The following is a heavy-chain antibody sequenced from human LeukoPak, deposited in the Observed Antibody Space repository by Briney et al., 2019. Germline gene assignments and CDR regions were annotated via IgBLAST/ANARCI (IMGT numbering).Heavy chain of an antibody. J-gene: IGHJ3*02. Sequence: NPSETLSLTCTVSDGSISSSSYYWGWIRQPPGKGLEWIGSIYYSGSTYYNPSLKSRVTISVDTSKNQFSLKLSSVTAADTAVYYCATMKALSLGDIWGQGTMVTVSS. CDR1: DGSISSSSYY. CDR3: ATMKALSLGDI. V-gene: IGHV4-39*07. CDR2: IYYSGST.